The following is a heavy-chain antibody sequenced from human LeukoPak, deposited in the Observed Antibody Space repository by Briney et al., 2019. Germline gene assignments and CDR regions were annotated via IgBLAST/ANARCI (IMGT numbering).Heavy chain of an antibody. CDR1: GGSISSYY. D-gene: IGHD3-3*01. CDR3: ASADFWSGYPTATDY. V-gene: IGHV4-59*12. Sequence: SETLSLTCTVSGGSISSYYWSWIRQPPGKGLEWIGYIYYSGSTNYNPSLKSRVTISVDRSKNQFSLKLSSVTAADTAVYYCASADFWSGYPTATDYWGQGTLVTVSS. J-gene: IGHJ4*02. CDR2: IYYSGST.